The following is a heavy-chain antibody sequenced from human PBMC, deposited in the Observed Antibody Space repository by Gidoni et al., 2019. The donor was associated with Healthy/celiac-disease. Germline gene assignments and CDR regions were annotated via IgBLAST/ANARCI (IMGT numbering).Heavy chain of an antibody. CDR1: GFSLSNARMG. CDR3: ARILAPAYDYGATSFDY. J-gene: IGHJ4*02. V-gene: IGHV2-26*01. Sequence: QVTLKESGPVLVKPTETLTLTCTVSGFSLSNARMGVSWTRQPPGTALEWLPHILANDEKSYTTSLKSRLTISKDTSKSQVVLTMTNMDPVDTATYYCARILAPAYDYGATSFDYWGQGTLVTVSS. CDR2: ILANDEK. D-gene: IGHD4-17*01.